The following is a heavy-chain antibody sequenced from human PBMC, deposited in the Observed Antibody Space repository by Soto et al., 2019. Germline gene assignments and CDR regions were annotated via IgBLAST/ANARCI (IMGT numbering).Heavy chain of an antibody. D-gene: IGHD2-2*01. CDR2: IIPILGIA. CDR1: GGTFSSYT. J-gene: IGHJ6*02. CDR3: ARDLQTIVPAAYYYGMDV. V-gene: IGHV1-69*08. Sequence: QVQLVQSGAEVKKPGSSVKVSCKASGGTFSSYTISWVRQAPGQGLEWMGRIIPILGIANYAQKFQGRDTMTADNCTSKAYMELSSLRSEDTAVYYCARDLQTIVPAAYYYGMDVWGQGTTVTVSS.